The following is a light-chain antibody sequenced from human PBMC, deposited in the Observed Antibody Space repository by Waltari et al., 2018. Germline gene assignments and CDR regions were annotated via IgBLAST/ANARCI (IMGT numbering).Light chain of an antibody. V-gene: IGLV6-57*04. CDR3: QSYDSSARV. Sequence: NFMLTQPHSVSESPGKTVTISCTRSSGSIASNYVQWFQQRPGSAPTTVIYEDNQRPVGVPDRFSGSIDSSSNSASLTISGLKTEDEADYYCQSYDSSARVFGGGTKLTVL. CDR1: SGSIASNY. CDR2: EDN. J-gene: IGLJ2*01.